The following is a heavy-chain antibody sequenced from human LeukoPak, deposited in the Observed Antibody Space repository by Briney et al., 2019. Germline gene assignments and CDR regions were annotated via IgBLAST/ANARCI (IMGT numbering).Heavy chain of an antibody. D-gene: IGHD4-11*01. CDR2: IINDGSIT. V-gene: IGHV3-74*01. Sequence: GVSLRLSCSASGFMFSTYWMYWVRQAPGKGLVWVSRIINDGSITNYADSVKGRFTISRDNAQNTLYLQMNSLRVEDTAVYYFVRADYSNASPGDWGQGTLVTVSS. J-gene: IGHJ4*02. CDR1: GFMFSTYW. CDR3: VRADYSNASPGD.